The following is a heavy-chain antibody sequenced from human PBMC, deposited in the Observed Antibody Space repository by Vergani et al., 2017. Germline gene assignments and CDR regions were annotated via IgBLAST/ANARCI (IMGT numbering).Heavy chain of an antibody. D-gene: IGHD6-13*01. J-gene: IGHJ6*02. CDR3: ARFPLGIAAAGDYYYGMDV. CDR2: VIPIFGTA. Sequence: QVQLLQSGSELKKPGASVKVSCKASGGTFSSYAISWVRQAPGQGLQWMGGVIPIFGTANYAQKFQGRVTSTADESTSTAYMELSSLRSEDTAVYYCARFPLGIAAAGDYYYGMDVWNQGTTVTVTS. CDR1: GGTFSSYA. V-gene: IGHV1-69*01.